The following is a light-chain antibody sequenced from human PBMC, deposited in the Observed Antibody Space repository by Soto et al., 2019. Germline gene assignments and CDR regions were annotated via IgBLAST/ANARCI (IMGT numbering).Light chain of an antibody. CDR1: QSISAW. V-gene: IGKV1-5*03. Sequence: DIQMTQSPSTLSASVGDRFTITCRASQSISAWLAWYQQKPGKAPNLLIYKASSLESGVPSRFSGSGSGTEFTLTISSLQPDDFATYYCQQYNSYSRTFGQGTKVEIK. J-gene: IGKJ1*01. CDR3: QQYNSYSRT. CDR2: KAS.